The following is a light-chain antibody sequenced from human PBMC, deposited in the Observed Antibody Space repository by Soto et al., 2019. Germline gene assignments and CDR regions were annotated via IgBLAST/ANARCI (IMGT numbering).Light chain of an antibody. CDR1: SRHVGAFNY. V-gene: IGLV2-14*03. J-gene: IGLJ1*01. CDR3: SSYTTRNTEV. Sequence: QSALTQPASVSGCPGQSIPISCIGTSRHVGAFNYVSWYQHHPGKAPQLIIYDVTSRPSGVSNRFSASKSGNTASLTISRLQAEDEADYYCSSYTTRNTEVFGTGTKVTVL. CDR2: DVT.